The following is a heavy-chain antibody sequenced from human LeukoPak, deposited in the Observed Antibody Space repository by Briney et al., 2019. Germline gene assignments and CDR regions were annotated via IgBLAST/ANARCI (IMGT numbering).Heavy chain of an antibody. CDR1: GFTFSDYW. V-gene: IGHV3-7*01. CDR3: ARGPAALDFDL. CDR2: IKRDGSEK. Sequence: GGSLRLSCAASGFTFSDYWMTWVRQAPGKGLEWVANIKRDGSEKYYVDSVKGRLTISRDNAKNSLYLQMNSLRAEDTAVYYCARGPAALDFDLWGRGTLVTVSS. J-gene: IGHJ2*01. D-gene: IGHD6-13*01.